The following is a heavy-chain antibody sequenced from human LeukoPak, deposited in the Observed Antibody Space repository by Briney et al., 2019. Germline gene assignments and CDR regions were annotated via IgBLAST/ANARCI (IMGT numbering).Heavy chain of an antibody. CDR3: ARRMTSVTTFDY. CDR2: IRSSSTYT. Sequence: GGSLRLSCAASGSTFSDYYMSWMRQAPGKGLEWVSYIRSSSTYTNYADSVKGRFTISRDNARNSLYLQMSSLRADDTAVYYCARRMTSVTTFDYWGQGTLVTVSS. CDR1: GSTFSDYY. V-gene: IGHV3-11*03. J-gene: IGHJ4*02. D-gene: IGHD4-17*01.